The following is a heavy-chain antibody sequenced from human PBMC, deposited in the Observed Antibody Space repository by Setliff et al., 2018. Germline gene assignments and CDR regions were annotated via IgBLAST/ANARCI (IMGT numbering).Heavy chain of an antibody. D-gene: IGHD3-3*01. CDR1: GGSFSGYY. V-gene: IGHV4-34*01. J-gene: IGHJ4*02. CDR2: INHSGST. CDR3: ARRYNFWSGYLDY. Sequence: SETLSLTCAVYGGSFSGYYWSWIRQPPGKGLEWIGEINHSGSTNYNPSLKSRVTISVDTSKNQFSLKLSSVTAADTAVYYCARRYNFWSGYLDYWGQGTLVPSPQ.